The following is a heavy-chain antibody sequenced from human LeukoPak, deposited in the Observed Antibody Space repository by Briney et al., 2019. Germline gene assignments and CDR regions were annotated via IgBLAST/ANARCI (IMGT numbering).Heavy chain of an antibody. D-gene: IGHD2-15*01. CDR2: ISSSSSTI. J-gene: IGHJ5*02. CDR3: ARDSGSAALRARWFDP. CDR1: GFTFSSHS. V-gene: IGHV3-48*04. Sequence: GGSLRLPCAASGFTFSSHSMNWVRQAPGKGLEWVSYISSSSSTIYYADSVKGRFTISRDNAKNSLYLQMNSLRAEDTAVYYCARDSGSAALRARWFDPWGQGTLVTVSS.